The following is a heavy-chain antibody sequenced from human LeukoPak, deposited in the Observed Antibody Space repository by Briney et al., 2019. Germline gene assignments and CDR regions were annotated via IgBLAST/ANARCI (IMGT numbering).Heavy chain of an antibody. CDR2: ISSSSSYI. J-gene: IGHJ5*02. CDR3: ARDQGEYYYDSSGYYLS. Sequence: GGSLRLSCAASGFTFSSYSMNWVRQAPGKGLEWVSSISSSSSYIYYAESVKGRFTISRDNAKNSLYLQMNSLRAEDTAVYYCARDQGEYYYDSSGYYLSWGQGTLVTVSS. V-gene: IGHV3-21*01. CDR1: GFTFSSYS. D-gene: IGHD3-22*01.